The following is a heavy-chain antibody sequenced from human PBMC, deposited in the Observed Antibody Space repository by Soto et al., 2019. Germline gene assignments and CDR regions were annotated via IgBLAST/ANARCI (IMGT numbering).Heavy chain of an antibody. D-gene: IGHD3-3*02. Sequence: GESLKISCKGSGYSFTNYWINWVRQMPGKGLEWMGTIDPSDSYTNYSPSFQGHVTISVDKSVNTAYLQWSSLKASDTAMYYCARHFFDGYHYGMHVWGQGTTVTVSS. V-gene: IGHV5-10-1*01. CDR2: IDPSDSYT. CDR1: GYSFTNYW. J-gene: IGHJ6*02. CDR3: ARHFFDGYHYGMHV.